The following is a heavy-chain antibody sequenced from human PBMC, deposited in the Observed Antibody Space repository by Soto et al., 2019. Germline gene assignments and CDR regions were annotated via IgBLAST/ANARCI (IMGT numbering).Heavy chain of an antibody. CDR3: ALEVELSSGFDI. CDR2: TYYRSKWYN. CDR1: GGSVSSNSAA. Sequence: PSQTLSLTGAISGGSVSSNSAAWNWIRQSPSRGLEWLGRTYYRSKWYNDYAVSVKSRITINPDTSKNQFSLQLNSVTPEDTAVYYCALEVELSSGFDIWGQGTMVTVSS. D-gene: IGHD3-16*02. V-gene: IGHV6-1*01. J-gene: IGHJ3*02.